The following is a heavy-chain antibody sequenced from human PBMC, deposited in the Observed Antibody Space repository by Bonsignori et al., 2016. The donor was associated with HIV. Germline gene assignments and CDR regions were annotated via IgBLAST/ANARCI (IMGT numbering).Heavy chain of an antibody. Sequence: WIRQSPSRGLEWLGRTYYRSKWYNDYAVSVKSRITINPDTSKNQFSLQLNSVTPEDTAVYYCARGIVVVTSDAFDIWGQGTMVTVSS. J-gene: IGHJ3*02. D-gene: IGHD2-21*02. CDR3: ARGIVVVTSDAFDI. V-gene: IGHV6-1*01. CDR2: TYYRSKWYN.